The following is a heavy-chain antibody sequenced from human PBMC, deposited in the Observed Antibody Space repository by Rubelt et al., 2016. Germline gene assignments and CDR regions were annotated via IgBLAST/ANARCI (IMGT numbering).Heavy chain of an antibody. V-gene: IGHV3-23*04. CDR2: VSGSGGST. Sequence: VHLVESGGGVVQPGRTLRLSCAASGFTFTTYAMTWVRQAPGKGLECVSGVSGSGGSTDYADSVKGRFTISRDNSKNTLYLQMNSLRAEDTAVYYCANRVTPWGQGTLVTVSS. J-gene: IGHJ5*02. CDR3: ANRVTP. CDR1: GFTFTTYA.